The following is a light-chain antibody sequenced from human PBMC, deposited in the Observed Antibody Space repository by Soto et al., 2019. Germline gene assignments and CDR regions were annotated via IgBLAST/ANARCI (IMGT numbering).Light chain of an antibody. CDR3: QQYATFPRT. J-gene: IGKJ1*01. V-gene: IGKV1-5*03. CDR2: KAS. CDR1: QSISSW. Sequence: IEMTQSPATLSASLGDRVTITCRASQSISSWLAWYQQKPGKAPKLLIYKASTLESGVPSRFSGSGSGTEFTLTISSLQPDDFATYHCQQYATFPRTFGQGTKVDIK.